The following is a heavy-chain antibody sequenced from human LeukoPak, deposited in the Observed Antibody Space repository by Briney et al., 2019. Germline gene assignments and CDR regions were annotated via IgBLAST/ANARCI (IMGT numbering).Heavy chain of an antibody. CDR2: IYYSGST. J-gene: IGHJ4*02. Sequence: SETLSLTCTVSGGSISSSIYYWSWIRQPPGKGLEWIGYIYYSGSTNYNPSLKSRVTISVDTSKNQFSLKLSSVTAADTAVYYCARQKSRGYDSSGNFDYWGQGTLVTVSS. D-gene: IGHD3-22*01. CDR3: ARQKSRGYDSSGNFDY. V-gene: IGHV4-61*05. CDR1: GGSISSSIYY.